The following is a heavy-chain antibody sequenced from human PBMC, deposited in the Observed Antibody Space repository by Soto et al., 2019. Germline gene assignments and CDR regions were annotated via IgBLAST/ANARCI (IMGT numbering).Heavy chain of an antibody. CDR1: GFTVSSNY. CDR2: IYGGGTT. J-gene: IGHJ4*02. V-gene: IGHV3-53*01. CDR3: ARYTHYYFDY. Sequence: HPGGSLRLSCAASGFTVSSNYMSWVRQAPGKGLEWVSVIYGGGTTYYADSVKGRITISRDNSKNTLYLQMTSLRAEDTAIYYCARYTHYYFDYWGQGTLVTVSS.